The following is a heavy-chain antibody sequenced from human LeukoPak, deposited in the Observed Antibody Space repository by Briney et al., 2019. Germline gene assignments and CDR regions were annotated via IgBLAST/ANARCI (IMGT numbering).Heavy chain of an antibody. D-gene: IGHD3-22*01. Sequence: ASVKVSCKASGYTFTSYGICWVRQAPGQGLEWMGWISAYNGNTNYAQKLQGRVTMTTDTSTSTAYMELRSLRSDDTAVYYCARSEEYYYDSSGSLFDYWGQGTLVTVSS. CDR3: ARSEEYYYDSSGSLFDY. V-gene: IGHV1-18*01. CDR1: GYTFTSYG. J-gene: IGHJ4*02. CDR2: ISAYNGNT.